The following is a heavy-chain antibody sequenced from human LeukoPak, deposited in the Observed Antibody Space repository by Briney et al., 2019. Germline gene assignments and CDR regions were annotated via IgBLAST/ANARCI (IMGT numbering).Heavy chain of an antibody. D-gene: IGHD3-10*01. J-gene: IGHJ6*02. CDR2: ISTSGRTT. CDR1: GFSFSSDE. Sequence: GGSLRLSCAASGFSFSSDELNWVRQAPGKGLEWLSYISTSGRTTYYADSVKGRFTISRDNAKNSLYLQMSSLRAEDTAVCYCARDRTMVRGLANYFYGMDVWGQGTTVIVSS. CDR3: ARDRTMVRGLANYFYGMDV. V-gene: IGHV3-48*03.